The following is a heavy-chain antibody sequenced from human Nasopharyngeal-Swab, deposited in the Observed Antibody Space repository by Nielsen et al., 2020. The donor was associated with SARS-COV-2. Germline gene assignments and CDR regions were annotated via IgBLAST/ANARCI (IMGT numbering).Heavy chain of an antibody. V-gene: IGHV3-13*01. D-gene: IGHD5-24*01. CDR3: AKGLEMATADY. Sequence: GGSLRLSCAASGFTFRSYDMHWVRQGTGKGLEWVSAIGSAGDTYYPGSVKGRFTISRENAKNSLYLQMNSLRAEDTAVYYCAKGLEMATADYWGQGTLVTVSS. CDR1: GFTFRSYD. CDR2: IGSAGDT. J-gene: IGHJ4*02.